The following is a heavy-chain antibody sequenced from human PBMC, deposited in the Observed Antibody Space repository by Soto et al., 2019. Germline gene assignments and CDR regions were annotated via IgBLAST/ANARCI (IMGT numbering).Heavy chain of an antibody. D-gene: IGHD5-12*01. V-gene: IGHV4-28*05. CDR2: ISYTGHI. Sequence: QVQLQESGPGLLKPSDTLSLTCAVSGSSISSWNWWGWIRQPPAKGLEWIGHISYTGHISHNSSLQIRLPLEGETSKNQLALRLSSSAAEDTAVYYCATKVEIGGPIAYWGQGILVTVSS. J-gene: IGHJ4*02. CDR1: GSSISSWNW. CDR3: ATKVEIGGPIAY.